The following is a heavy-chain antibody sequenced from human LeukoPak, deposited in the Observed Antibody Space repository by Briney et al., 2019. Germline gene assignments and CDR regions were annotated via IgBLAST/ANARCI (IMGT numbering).Heavy chain of an antibody. CDR2: ISSDGSST. J-gene: IGHJ4*02. D-gene: IGHD3-16*01. CDR3: ARDWGGYGPTSHDY. Sequence: GGSLRLSCAASGFTFDDYGMSWVRQAPGKGLEWVSRISSDGSSTIYADSVKGRFTISRDNAKNTLYLQTNSLRAEDTAVYYCARDWGGYGPTSHDYWGQGTLVTVSS. V-gene: IGHV3-74*01. CDR1: GFTFDDYG.